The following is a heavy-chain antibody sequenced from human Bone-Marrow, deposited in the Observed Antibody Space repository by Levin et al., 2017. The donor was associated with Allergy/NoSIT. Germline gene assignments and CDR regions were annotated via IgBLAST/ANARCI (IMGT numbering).Heavy chain of an antibody. CDR3: ARDDGDTVMVTVIDY. J-gene: IGHJ4*02. CDR1: GYTFTSYG. V-gene: IGHV1-18*01. D-gene: IGHD5-18*01. CDR2: IGADDGNT. Sequence: PGGSLRLSCKASGYTFTSYGISWVRQAPGQGLEWMGWIGADDGNTNYAQNLQGRLTMTTDTSTSTAYMELRSLRSDDTAVYYCARDDGDTVMVTVIDYWGQGPLVTVSS.